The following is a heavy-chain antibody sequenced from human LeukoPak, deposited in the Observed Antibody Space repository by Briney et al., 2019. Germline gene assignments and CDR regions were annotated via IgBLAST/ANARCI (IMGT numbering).Heavy chain of an antibody. Sequence: GGSLRLSCAASGITFSDAWMSWVRQAPGKGLEWVSLIIGSSGDTFYADSVKGRFSISRDNSKNRLYLQMNSLRAEDTALYYCVKGAYDYTEMGYFDYWGQGTLVTVSS. J-gene: IGHJ4*02. D-gene: IGHD5-12*01. V-gene: IGHV3-23*01. CDR2: IIGSSGDT. CDR1: GITFSDAW. CDR3: VKGAYDYTEMGYFDY.